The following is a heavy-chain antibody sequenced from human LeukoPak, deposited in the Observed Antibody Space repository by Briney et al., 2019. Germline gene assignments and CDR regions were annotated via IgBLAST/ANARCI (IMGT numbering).Heavy chain of an antibody. CDR3: ARQVGWLGNYNWFDP. V-gene: IGHV4-59*08. D-gene: IGHD6-19*01. J-gene: IGHJ5*02. CDR2: IYYSGST. Sequence: SETLSFTCTVSGGSISSYYWSWIRQPPGKGLEWIGYIYYSGSTNYNPSLKSRVTISVDTSKNQFSLKLSSVTAADTAVYYCARQVGWLGNYNWFDPWGQGTLVTVSS. CDR1: GGSISSYY.